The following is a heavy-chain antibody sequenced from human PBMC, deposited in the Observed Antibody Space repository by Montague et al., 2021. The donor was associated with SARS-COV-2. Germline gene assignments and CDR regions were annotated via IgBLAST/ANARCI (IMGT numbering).Heavy chain of an antibody. CDR2: INHSGST. Sequence: SETLSLTCAVYGGSFSGYYWSWIRQPPGKGLEWIGEINHSGSTNYNLSLKSRVTISVDTPKNQFSLKLSSVTAADTAVYYCARVRITMIVVVDAFDIWGQGTMVTVSS. J-gene: IGHJ3*02. D-gene: IGHD3-22*01. CDR1: GGSFSGYY. CDR3: ARVRITMIVVVDAFDI. V-gene: IGHV4-34*01.